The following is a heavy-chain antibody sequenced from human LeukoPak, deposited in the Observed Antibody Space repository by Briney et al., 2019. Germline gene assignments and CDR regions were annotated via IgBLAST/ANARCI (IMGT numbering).Heavy chain of an antibody. CDR2: IKQDGSEK. J-gene: IGHJ4*02. D-gene: IGHD6-25*01. CDR3: ATSAARAIES. V-gene: IGHV3-7*01. Sequence: GGSLRLSCAASGFTFSSYWMSWVRQAPGNGLECVANIKQDGSEKYYVDSVRGRFTLSRDNAKNSLYLQMNSLRVEDTAVYYCATSAARAIESWGQGTLVTVSS. CDR1: GFTFSSYW.